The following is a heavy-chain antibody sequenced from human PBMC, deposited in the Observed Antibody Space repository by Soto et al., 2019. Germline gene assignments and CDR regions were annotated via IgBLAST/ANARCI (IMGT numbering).Heavy chain of an antibody. CDR3: ARGGFGQWLVYYFDY. D-gene: IGHD6-19*01. V-gene: IGHV4-4*02. CDR2: IYHSGST. CDR1: GGSISSSNW. Sequence: QVQLQESGPGLVKPSGTLSLTCAVSGGSISSSNWWSWVRQPPGKGLEWIGEIYHSGSTNYNPSLKSRVTISVYKSKNQFSLKVSSVTAADTAVYYCARGGFGQWLVYYFDYWGQGTLVTVSS. J-gene: IGHJ4*02.